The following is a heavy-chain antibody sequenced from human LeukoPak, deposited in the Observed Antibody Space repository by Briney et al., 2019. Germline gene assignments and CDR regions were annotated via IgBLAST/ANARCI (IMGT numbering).Heavy chain of an antibody. Sequence: PSETLSLTCTVSGASISNYYWSWSRQPPGKGLEWIGYIHYTGSAHYNPSLMSRVTISVDTSKTQFSLRLTSVTAADTAVYYCTRGPGAASVWGRGTLVTVSS. V-gene: IGHV4-59*01. D-gene: IGHD7-27*01. CDR2: IHYTGSA. CDR3: TRGPGAASV. J-gene: IGHJ4*02. CDR1: GASISNYY.